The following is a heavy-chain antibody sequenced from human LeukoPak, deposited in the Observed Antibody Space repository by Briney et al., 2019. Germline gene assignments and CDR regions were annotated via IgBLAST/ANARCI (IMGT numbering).Heavy chain of an antibody. CDR1: GFTLTTYW. J-gene: IGHJ4*02. D-gene: IGHD3-10*01. V-gene: IGHV3-7*04. Sequence: GGSLRLSCAASGFTLTTYWMSWVRQAPGKGLEFVANIKQDGSEKYYADSVKGRFTVSRDNAKNSLYLQMNSLRAEDTAVYYCARGLVTIDHWGQGTLVTVSS. CDR2: IKQDGSEK. CDR3: ARGLVTIDH.